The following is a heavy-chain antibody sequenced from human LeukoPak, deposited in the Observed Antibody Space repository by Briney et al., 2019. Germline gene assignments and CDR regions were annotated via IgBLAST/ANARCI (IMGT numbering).Heavy chain of an antibody. V-gene: IGHV4-59*01. CDR1: GGSISSYY. Sequence: SETLSLTCTVSGGSISSYYWSWIRQPPGKGLEWIGYIYYSGSTNYNPSLKSRVTISVDTSKNQFSLKPSSVTAADTAVYYCARAYCSGGSCYSLSFDYWGQGTLVTVSS. CDR2: IYYSGST. J-gene: IGHJ4*02. CDR3: ARAYCSGGSCYSLSFDY. D-gene: IGHD2-15*01.